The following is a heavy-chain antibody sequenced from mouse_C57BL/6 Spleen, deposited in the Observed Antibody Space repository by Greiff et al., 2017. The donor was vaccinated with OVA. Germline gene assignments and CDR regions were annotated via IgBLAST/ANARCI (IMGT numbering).Heavy chain of an antibody. CDR2: IYPGNGDT. D-gene: IGHD2-4*01. CDR1: GYTFTSYN. CDR3: ARYDYDGGPTWFAY. J-gene: IGHJ3*01. V-gene: IGHV1-12*01. Sequence: LQQSGAELVRPGASVKMSCKASGYTFTSYNMHWVKQTPRQGLEWIGAIYPGNGDTSYNQKFKGKATLTVDKSSSTAYMQLSSLTSEDSAVYFCARYDYDGGPTWFAYWGQGTLVTVSA.